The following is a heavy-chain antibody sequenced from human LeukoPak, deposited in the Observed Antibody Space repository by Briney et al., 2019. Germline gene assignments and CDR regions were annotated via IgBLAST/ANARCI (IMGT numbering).Heavy chain of an antibody. CDR1: GGFFSGYY. D-gene: IGHD6-13*01. J-gene: IGHJ3*01. CDR2: INQSGST. V-gene: IGHV4-34*01. CDR3: ARISSSNWYDERGAFDV. Sequence: TSETLSLTCAVYGGFFSGYYWSWIRQPPGKGLEWIGEINQSGSTNYSPSLKSRVTISVDTSKNQFSLKLRSVTAADTAVYYCARISSSNWYDERGAFDVWGQGTMVTVSS.